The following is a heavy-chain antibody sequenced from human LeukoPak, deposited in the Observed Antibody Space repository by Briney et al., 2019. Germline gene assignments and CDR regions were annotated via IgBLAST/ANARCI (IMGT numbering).Heavy chain of an antibody. D-gene: IGHD6-13*01. CDR2: ISAYNGNT. J-gene: IGHJ1*01. CDR3: ARDGDSSSWYPGNFQH. CDR1: GYIFSSYW. V-gene: IGHV1-18*04. Sequence: GESLKISCKGSGYIFSSYWIDWVRQAPGQGLEWMGWISAYNGNTNYAQKLQGRVTMTTDTSTSTAYMELRSLRSDDTAVYYCARDGDSSSWYPGNFQHWGQGTLVTVSS.